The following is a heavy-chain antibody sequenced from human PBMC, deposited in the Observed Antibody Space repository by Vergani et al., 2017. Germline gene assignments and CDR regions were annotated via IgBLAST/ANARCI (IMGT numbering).Heavy chain of an antibody. CDR2: ISGSGGST. V-gene: IGHV3-23*01. Sequence: EVQLLESGGDLVQPGGSLRLSCAASGFTFNHYAMNWVRQAPGTGLEWVSGISGSGGSTYYAGSVKGRFTISRDSSKTTLYLQMNSLSAVDTAVYYCAKANPRNSGYDYLYYYHAMDDWGKGTTVTVSS. CDR1: GFTFNHYA. J-gene: IGHJ6*04. CDR3: AKANPRNSGYDYLYYYHAMDD. D-gene: IGHD5-12*01.